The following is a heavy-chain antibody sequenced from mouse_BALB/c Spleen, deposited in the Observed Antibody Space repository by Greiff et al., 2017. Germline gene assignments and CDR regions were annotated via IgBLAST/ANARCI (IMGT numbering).Heavy chain of an antibody. CDR2: INPSNGRT. V-gene: IGHV1S81*02. CDR1: GYTFTSYW. J-gene: IGHJ1*01. D-gene: IGHD4-1*01. CDR3: ARDENWDEGYFDV. Sequence: QVQLKQPGAELVKPGASVKLSCKASGYTFTSYWMHWVKQRPGQGLEWIGEINPSNGRTNYNEKFKSKATLTVDKSSSTAYMQLSSLTSEDSAVYYCARDENWDEGYFDVWGAGTTVTVSS.